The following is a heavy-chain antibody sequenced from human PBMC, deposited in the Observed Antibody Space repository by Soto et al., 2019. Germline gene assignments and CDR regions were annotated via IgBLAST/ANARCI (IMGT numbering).Heavy chain of an antibody. CDR1: GGTFGNLG. CDR2: TIPIFDTP. Sequence: QMQLVQSGAEVKKPGSSVKISCKASGGTFGNLGISWLRQAPGQGLEWMGGTIPIFDTPHYAEKFWDRVTITADATTTAYLELTGLTSADTATYYCARDREDGSGTKYNWFDSWGQGTLVTVSS. V-gene: IGHV1-69*01. D-gene: IGHD3-10*01. CDR3: ARDREDGSGTKYNWFDS. J-gene: IGHJ5*01.